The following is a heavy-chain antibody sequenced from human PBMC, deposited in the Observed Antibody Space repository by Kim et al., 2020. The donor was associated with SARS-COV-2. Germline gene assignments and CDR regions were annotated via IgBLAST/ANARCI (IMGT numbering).Heavy chain of an antibody. J-gene: IGHJ4*02. Sequence: GGSLRLSCAASGFTFSSYAMHWVRQAPGKGLEWVADITYDGSDKYYVDSVKGRFTISRDNAKNTLYLQMNSLRAEDTAVYYCARDRKVGYSSSWGSFDYWGQGTLVTVSS. CDR2: ITYDGSDK. CDR1: GFTFSSYA. V-gene: IGHV3-30*04. CDR3: ARDRKVGYSSSWGSFDY. D-gene: IGHD6-13*01.